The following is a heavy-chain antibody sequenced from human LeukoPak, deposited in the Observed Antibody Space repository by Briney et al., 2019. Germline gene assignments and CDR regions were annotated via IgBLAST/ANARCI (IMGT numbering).Heavy chain of an antibody. CDR3: ARIAVSSGWGYFDY. D-gene: IGHD6-19*01. CDR2: IYYSGST. J-gene: IGHJ4*02. Sequence: SSETLSLTCTVSGDSVSSGSYYWSWIRQPPGKGLEWIGYIYYSGSTNYNPSLKSRVTISVDTSKNQFSLKLSSVTAADTAVYYCARIAVSSGWGYFDYWGQGTLVTASS. V-gene: IGHV4-61*01. CDR1: GDSVSSGSYY.